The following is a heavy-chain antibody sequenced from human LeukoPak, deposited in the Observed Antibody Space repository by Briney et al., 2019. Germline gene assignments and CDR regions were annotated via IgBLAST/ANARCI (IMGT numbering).Heavy chain of an antibody. D-gene: IGHD6-13*01. J-gene: IGHJ6*02. CDR2: ISYDGSNK. CDR3: ASAEQQLVQSDYYYYGMDV. V-gene: IGHV3-30-3*01. CDR1: GLTFSSYA. Sequence: GGSLRLSCAASGLTFSSYAMHWVRHAPGKGLEWVAVISYDGSNKYYADSVKGRFTISRDNSKNTLYLQMNSLRAEDTAVYYCASAEQQLVQSDYYYYGMDVWGQGTTVTVSS.